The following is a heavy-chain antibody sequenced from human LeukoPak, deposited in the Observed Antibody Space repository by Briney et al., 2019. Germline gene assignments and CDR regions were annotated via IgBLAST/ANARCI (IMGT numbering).Heavy chain of an antibody. J-gene: IGHJ4*02. CDR2: MNPNSGNT. CDR3: ARGNWDSSGWYYDY. Sequence: GASVKVSCKASGYTFTSYDINWVRQATGQGLEWMAWMNPNSGNTGYAQKFQGRVTMTRNTSISTAYMELSSLRSEDAAVYYCARGNWDSSGWYYDYWGQGTLVTVSS. V-gene: IGHV1-8*01. CDR1: GYTFTSYD. D-gene: IGHD6-19*01.